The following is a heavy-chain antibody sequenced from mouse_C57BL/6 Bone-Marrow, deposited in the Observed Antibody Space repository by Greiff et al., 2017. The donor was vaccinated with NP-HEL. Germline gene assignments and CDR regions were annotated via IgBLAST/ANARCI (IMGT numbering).Heavy chain of an antibody. CDR1: GVDFSRYW. V-gene: IGHV4-1*01. D-gene: IGHD1-1*01. J-gene: IGHJ3*01. CDR2: INPDSSTI. CDR3: ARLRFYYGSNYFAY. Sequence: AASGVDFSRYWMSWVRRAPGKGLEWIGEINPDSSTINYAPSLKDKFIISRDNAKNTLYLQMSKVRSEDTALYYCARLRFYYGSNYFAYWGQGTLVTVSA.